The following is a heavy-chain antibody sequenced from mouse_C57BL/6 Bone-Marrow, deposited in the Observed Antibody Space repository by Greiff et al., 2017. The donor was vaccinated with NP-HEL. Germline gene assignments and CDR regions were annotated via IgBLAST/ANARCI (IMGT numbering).Heavy chain of an antibody. V-gene: IGHV3-6*01. J-gene: IGHJ1*03. CDR2: ISYDGSN. CDR3: AREYYGTPYFDV. Sequence: EVQLQQSGPGLVKPSQSLSLTCSVTGYSITSGYYWNWIRQFPGNKLEWMGYISYDGSNNYNPSLKNRISITRDTSKNQFFLKLNSVTTEDTATYYCAREYYGTPYFDVWGTGTTVTVSS. D-gene: IGHD1-1*01. CDR1: GYSITSGYY.